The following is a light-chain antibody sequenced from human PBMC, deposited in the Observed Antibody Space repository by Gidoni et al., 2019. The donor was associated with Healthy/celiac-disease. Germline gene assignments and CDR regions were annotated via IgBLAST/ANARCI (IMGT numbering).Light chain of an antibody. CDR3: QQYGSSPT. CDR2: GAS. J-gene: IGKJ4*01. Sequence: EIALTQSPGNLSLSPGERATLSCRASQSVRSSYLAWYQQKPGQAPRLLIYGASSRATGIPDRFSGSGSVTDFTLTISRVEPEDFAVYYCQQYGSSPTFGGGTKVEIK. CDR1: QSVRSSY. V-gene: IGKV3-20*01.